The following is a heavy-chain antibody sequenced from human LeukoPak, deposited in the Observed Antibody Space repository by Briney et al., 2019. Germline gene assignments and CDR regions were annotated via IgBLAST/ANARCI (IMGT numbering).Heavy chain of an antibody. CDR2: ISYSGST. CDR1: GTSITRDY. CDR3: ARGDESLVYGMDV. V-gene: IGHV4-59*08. Sequence: SETLSLTCTVSGTSITRDYWTWIRQPPGKGLEWVGYISYSGSTHYSPSLSSRVSISLDTSKNQFSLRLKSVTAADTAVYYCARGDESLVYGMDVWGQGTTVTVSS. J-gene: IGHJ6*02.